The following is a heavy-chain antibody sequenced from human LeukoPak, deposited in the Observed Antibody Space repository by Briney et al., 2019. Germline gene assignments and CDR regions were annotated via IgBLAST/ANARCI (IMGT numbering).Heavy chain of an antibody. J-gene: IGHJ4*02. V-gene: IGHV4-4*07. CDR1: GGSISSYY. CDR3: AGAYCSGGSCYSGVDY. CDR2: IYPSGSS. Sequence: SETLSLTCTVSGGSISSYYWSWIRQPAGKGLEWIGRIYPSGSSNYNPSLKSRVTMSVDTSQNQFSLQLSSVTAADTAVYYCAGAYCSGGSCYSGVDYWGQGTLVTVSS. D-gene: IGHD2-15*01.